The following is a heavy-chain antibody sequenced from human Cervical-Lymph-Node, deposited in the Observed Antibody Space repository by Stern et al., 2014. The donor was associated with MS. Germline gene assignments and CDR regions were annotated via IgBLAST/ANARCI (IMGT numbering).Heavy chain of an antibody. V-gene: IGHV4-31*01. CDR1: GGSITSVGYH. Sequence: VQLVESGPGLVKPSQTLSLTCTVSGGSITSVGYHWNWIRQHPVKGLEWIGSIYYTGRTDYNPSLESLLTLAMDTSNSQFSLNLRSVAAADSAVYYCARSSITIFKVVTAFDIWGQGTVVTVSS. J-gene: IGHJ3*02. D-gene: IGHD3-3*01. CDR3: ARSSITIFKVVTAFDI. CDR2: IYYTGRT.